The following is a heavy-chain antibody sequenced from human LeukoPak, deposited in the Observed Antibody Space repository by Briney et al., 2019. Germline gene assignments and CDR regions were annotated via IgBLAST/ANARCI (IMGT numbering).Heavy chain of an antibody. V-gene: IGHV4-4*07. CDR1: GDSISSSY. CDR2: IYISGYT. Sequence: SETLFLTCTVSGDSISSSYGSWIRQPAGKGLEWIGRIYISGYTNYNPSLKSRVTMSVDTSKNQFSLNVRSVTAADTAVYYCARDCSGGSCYEGVLDNWGQGTLVTVSS. D-gene: IGHD2-15*01. J-gene: IGHJ4*02. CDR3: ARDCSGGSCYEGVLDN.